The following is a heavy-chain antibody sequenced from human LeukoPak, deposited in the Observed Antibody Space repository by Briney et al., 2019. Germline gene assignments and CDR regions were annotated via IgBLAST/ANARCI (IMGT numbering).Heavy chain of an antibody. D-gene: IGHD6-13*01. J-gene: IGHJ4*02. CDR3: AKDMGGSSSWGFDY. CDR2: ISWNSGSI. CDR1: GFTFDDYA. V-gene: IGHV3-9*01. Sequence: PGRSLRLSCAASGFTFDDYAMHWVRQAPGKGLEWVSGISWNSGSIGYADSVKGRFTISRDNAKNSLYLQMNGLRAEDTALYYCAKDMGGSSSWGFDYWGQGTLVTVSS.